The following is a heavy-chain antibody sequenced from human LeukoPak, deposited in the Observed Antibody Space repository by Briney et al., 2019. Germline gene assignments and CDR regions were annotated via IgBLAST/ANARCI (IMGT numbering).Heavy chain of an antibody. CDR1: GFTFSDSW. Sequence: GGSLRLSCAVSGFTFSDSWMHWVRQAPGKGAEWLSRTSKDGSDTVYADSAKGRLTASRDNAKNTVYLELTNLRPDDTALYYCARGGYSGSYYRFSWGRGTLVTVAS. CDR3: ARGGYSGSYYRFS. V-gene: IGHV3-74*01. CDR2: TSKDGSDT. D-gene: IGHD6-25*01. J-gene: IGHJ4*02.